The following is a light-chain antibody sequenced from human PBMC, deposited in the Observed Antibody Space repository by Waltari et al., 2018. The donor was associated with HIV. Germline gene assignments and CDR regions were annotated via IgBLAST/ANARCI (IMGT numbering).Light chain of an antibody. CDR3: QQRSNWPPIT. Sequence: EIVLTQSPATLSLSPGQGATLSCRASQSVSNSLICHQQSPGQAPRLLIYDASNRATGVPSRFSGSGSGTDFTLTISSLEPEDFAVYYCQQRSNWPPITFGGGTKVEIK. J-gene: IGKJ4*01. CDR1: QSVSNS. V-gene: IGKV3-11*01. CDR2: DAS.